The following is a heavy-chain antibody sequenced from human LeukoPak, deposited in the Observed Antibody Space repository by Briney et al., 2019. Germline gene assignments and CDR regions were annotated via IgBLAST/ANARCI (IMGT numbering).Heavy chain of an antibody. V-gene: IGHV4-30-2*01. J-gene: IGHJ4*02. CDR1: GVSITTSGFY. D-gene: IGHD1-20*01. CDR2: IYQSGGT. Sequence: SETLSLTCTVSGVSITTSGFYYSWIRQPPGKGLEWLGYIYQSGGTFYDPSLKSRISISIDRPKNQFSLKMNSVSAADTAVCYCARGTNPLYNWQHEGFDYWGQGALIAVSS. CDR3: ARGTNPLYNWQHEGFDY.